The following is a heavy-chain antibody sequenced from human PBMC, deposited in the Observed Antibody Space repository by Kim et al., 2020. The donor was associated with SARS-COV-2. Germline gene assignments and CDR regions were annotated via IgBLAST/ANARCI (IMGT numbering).Heavy chain of an antibody. D-gene: IGHD3-22*01. Sequence: DSVKGRFTISRDNSKNTLYLQMNSLRAEDTAVYYCATDDSSGYYTPRVDYWGQGTLVTVSS. CDR3: ATDDSSGYYTPRVDY. J-gene: IGHJ4*02. V-gene: IGHV3-30*03.